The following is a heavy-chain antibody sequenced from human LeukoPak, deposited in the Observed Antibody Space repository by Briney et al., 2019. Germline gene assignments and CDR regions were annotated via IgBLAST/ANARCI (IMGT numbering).Heavy chain of an antibody. CDR2: ISSTGSTI. D-gene: IGHD4-23*01. CDR1: GFTFRSYE. V-gene: IGHV3-48*03. CDR3: ASGGYGGRLY. J-gene: IGHJ4*02. Sequence: GGSLRLSCAASGFTFRSYEMNWVRQAPGKGLEWVSYISSTGSTIYYADSVKGRFTISRDNAKNSLYLQMNSLRVEDTAAYYCASGGYGGRLYWGQGTLVTVSS.